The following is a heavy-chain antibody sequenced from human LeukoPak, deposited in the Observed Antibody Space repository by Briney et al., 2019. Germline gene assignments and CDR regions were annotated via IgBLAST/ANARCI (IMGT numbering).Heavy chain of an antibody. CDR3: ARDGPAPSMTTVTSNY. Sequence: GGSLRLSCVASGFTFSSYSMNWVRQAPGKGLEWVSYISSSSSTIYYADSVKGRFTISRDNAKNSLYLQMNSLRAEDTAVYYCARDGPAPSMTTVTSNYWGQGTLVTVSS. CDR1: GFTFSSYS. V-gene: IGHV3-48*01. CDR2: ISSSSSTI. J-gene: IGHJ4*02. D-gene: IGHD4-17*01.